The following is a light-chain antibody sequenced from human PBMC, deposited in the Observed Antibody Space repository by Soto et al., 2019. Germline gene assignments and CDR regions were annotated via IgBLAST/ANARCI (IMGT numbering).Light chain of an antibody. J-gene: IGLJ1*01. V-gene: IGLV2-8*01. CDR2: EVS. CDR1: SSDVGGYNY. CDR3: SSYAGSNNPNYV. Sequence: QSVLAQPPSASGSPGQSVTISCTGTSSDVGGYNYVSWYQQHPGKAPKLMIYEVSKRPSGVPDRFSGSKSGNTAPLTVSGLQAEDEADYYCSSYAGSNNPNYVFGTGTKVTVL.